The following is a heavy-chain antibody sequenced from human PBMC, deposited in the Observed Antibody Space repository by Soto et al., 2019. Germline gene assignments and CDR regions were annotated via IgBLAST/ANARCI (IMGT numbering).Heavy chain of an antibody. D-gene: IGHD5-12*01. CDR2: IYPGDSDT. Sequence: PGESLKISCKGSGYSFTSYWIGWVRQMPGKGLEWMGIIYPGDSDTRYSPSFQGQVTISADKSISTAYLQWSSLKASDTAMYYCARQGYSGYDAYYYYGMDVWGQGTTVTVSS. V-gene: IGHV5-51*01. J-gene: IGHJ6*02. CDR3: ARQGYSGYDAYYYYGMDV. CDR1: GYSFTSYW.